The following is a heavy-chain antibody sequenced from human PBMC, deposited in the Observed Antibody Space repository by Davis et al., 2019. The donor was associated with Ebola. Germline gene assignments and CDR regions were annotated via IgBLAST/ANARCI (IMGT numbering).Heavy chain of an antibody. J-gene: IGHJ4*02. V-gene: IGHV1-18*01. CDR2: ISAYNGNT. CDR1: GYTFKNYA. D-gene: IGHD5-18*01. CDR3: ASPGYRGYFDY. Sequence: ASVKVSCKASGYTFKNYAISWVRQAPGQGLEWMGWISAYNGNTNYAQILQGRVTMTTDTSTGTAYMELRSLRSDDTAVYFCASPGYRGYFDYWGQGTLVTVSS.